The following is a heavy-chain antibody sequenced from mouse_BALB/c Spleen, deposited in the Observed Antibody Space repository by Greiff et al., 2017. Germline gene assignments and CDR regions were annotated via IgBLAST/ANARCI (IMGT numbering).Heavy chain of an antibody. V-gene: IGHV5-17*02. Sequence: EVKLVESGGGLVQPGGSRKLSCAASGFTFSSVGMHWVRQAPEKGLEWVAYISSGSSTIYYADTVKGRFTISRDNPKNTLFLQMTSLRSEDTAMYYCARGGDYYGSLDYWGQGTTLTVSS. CDR1: GFTFSSVG. CDR2: ISSGSSTI. J-gene: IGHJ2*01. D-gene: IGHD1-1*01. CDR3: ARGGDYYGSLDY.